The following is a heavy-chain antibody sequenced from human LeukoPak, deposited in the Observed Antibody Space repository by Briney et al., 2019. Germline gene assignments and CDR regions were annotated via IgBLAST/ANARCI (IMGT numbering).Heavy chain of an antibody. D-gene: IGHD4-23*01. CDR3: ARVFRADGGAFDI. CDR1: GFTFSSYS. CDR2: ISSSSSYI. V-gene: IGHV3-21*01. J-gene: IGHJ3*02. Sequence: PGGSLRLSCAASGFTFSSYSMNWVRQAPGKGLEWVSSISSSSSYIYYADSVKGRFTISRDNAKNSLYLQMNSLRAEDTAVYYCARVFRADGGAFDIWGQGTMVTVSS.